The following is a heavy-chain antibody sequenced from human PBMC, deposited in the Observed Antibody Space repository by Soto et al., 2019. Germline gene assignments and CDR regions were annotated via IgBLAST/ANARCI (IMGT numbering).Heavy chain of an antibody. CDR1: GYTFTSYG. Sequence: QVQLVQSGAEVKKPGASVKVSCKASGYTFTSYGISWVRQAPGQGLQWMGWISAYNGNTNYAQKLQGRVNMTTDTSTSTAYMELRSLRSDDTAVYYCARDASITIFGQDRRWYFDLWGRGTLVTVSS. J-gene: IGHJ2*01. V-gene: IGHV1-18*01. CDR3: ARDASITIFGQDRRWYFDL. D-gene: IGHD3-3*01. CDR2: ISAYNGNT.